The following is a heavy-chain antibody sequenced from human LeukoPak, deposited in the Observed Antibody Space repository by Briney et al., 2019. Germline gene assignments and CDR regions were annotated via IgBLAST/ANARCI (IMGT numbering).Heavy chain of an antibody. CDR1: GFTFSTYA. J-gene: IGHJ4*02. CDR2: ISDGGDNT. V-gene: IGHV3-23*01. CDR3: VKFFLPYLAGGTGSR. D-gene: IGHD3-10*01. Sequence: GGSLRLSCAASGFTFSTYAMSWVRQAPGMRLEWVSSISDGGDNTHYAASVKGRFTISRDNPMNTLYLQMNSLRAEDTALYYCVKFFLPYLAGGTGSRWGQGTLVTVSS.